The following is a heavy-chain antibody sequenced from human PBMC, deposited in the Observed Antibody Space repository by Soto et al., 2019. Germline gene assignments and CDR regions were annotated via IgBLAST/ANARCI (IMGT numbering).Heavy chain of an antibody. CDR3: ARGVTMVRGVIHTPYFDY. CDR2: IYYSGST. V-gene: IGHV4-31*03. Sequence: QVQLQESGPGLVKPSQTLSLTCTVSGGSISSGGYYWSWIRQHPGKGLEWIGYIYYSGSTYYNPSLKSRVTTSLDTSKNQFSLTLSSVTAADTAVYYCARGVTMVRGVIHTPYFDYWGQGTLVTVSS. D-gene: IGHD3-10*01. J-gene: IGHJ4*02. CDR1: GGSISSGGYY.